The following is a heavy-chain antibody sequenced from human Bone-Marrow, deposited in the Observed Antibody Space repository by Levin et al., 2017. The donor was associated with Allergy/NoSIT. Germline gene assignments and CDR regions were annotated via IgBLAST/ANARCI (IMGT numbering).Heavy chain of an antibody. Sequence: GESLKISCVVSGFKFNSYSMNWVRQAPGKGPEWVASISTSSSYIFYADSVKGRFTISRDNAKNSLYLQMNSLRVDDTGVYYCARPVGRGFWGQGTLAIVSS. J-gene: IGHJ4*02. D-gene: IGHD1-26*01. CDR3: ARPVGRGF. V-gene: IGHV3-21*01. CDR2: ISTSSSYI. CDR1: GFKFNSYS.